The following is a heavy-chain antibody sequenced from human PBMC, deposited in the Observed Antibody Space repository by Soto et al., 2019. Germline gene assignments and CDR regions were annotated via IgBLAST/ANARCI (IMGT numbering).Heavy chain of an antibody. V-gene: IGHV1-18*01. CDR1: GYTFTSYG. J-gene: IGHJ4*02. CDR3: ARDDFWSGYPAHSLDY. Sequence: ASVKVSCKASGYTFTSYGISWVRQAPGQGLEWMGWISAYNGNTNYAQKLQGRVTMTTDTSTSTAYMELRSLRSDDTAVYYCARDDFWSGYPAHSLDYWGQGTLVTVLL. CDR2: ISAYNGNT. D-gene: IGHD3-3*01.